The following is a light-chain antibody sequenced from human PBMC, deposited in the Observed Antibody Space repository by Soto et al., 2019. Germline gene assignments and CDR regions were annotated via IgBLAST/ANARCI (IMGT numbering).Light chain of an antibody. CDR3: NSYTSSSTYV. J-gene: IGLJ1*01. V-gene: IGLV2-14*01. CDR2: EVS. Sequence: QSALTQPASVSGSPGQSITISCTGSSSDVGGYNYVSRYQRHPGKAPKLMIYEVSNRPSGVSNRFSGSKSGNTASLTISGLQAEDEADYYCNSYTSSSTYVFGTGTRSPS. CDR1: SSDVGGYNY.